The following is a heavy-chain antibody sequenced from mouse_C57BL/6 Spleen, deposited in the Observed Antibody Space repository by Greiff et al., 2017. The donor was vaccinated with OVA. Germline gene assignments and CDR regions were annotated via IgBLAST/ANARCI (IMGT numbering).Heavy chain of an antibody. J-gene: IGHJ4*01. Sequence: LQESGAELVKPGASVKISCKASGYAFSSYWMNWVKQRPGKGLEWIGQIYPGDGDTNYNGKFKGKATLTADKSSSTAYMQLSSLTSEDSAVYFCARSYYGNYEGYYAMDYWGQGTSVTVSS. CDR2: IYPGDGDT. V-gene: IGHV1-80*01. CDR3: ARSYYGNYEGYYAMDY. D-gene: IGHD2-10*01. CDR1: GYAFSSYW.